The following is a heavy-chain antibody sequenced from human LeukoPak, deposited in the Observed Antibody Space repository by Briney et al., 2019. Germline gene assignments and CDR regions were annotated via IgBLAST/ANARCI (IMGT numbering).Heavy chain of an antibody. CDR1: GFTLRNYG. CDR2: ISYDGSNR. V-gene: IGHV3-30*03. J-gene: IGHJ4*02. CDR3: ARGCFYDRSPYCPFDY. D-gene: IGHD3-22*01. Sequence: PGRSLRLSCAASGFTLRNYGMHWVRQAPGKGLEWVAVISYDGSNRFYADSVKGRFTISRDNSKNTLYLQMNSLRGEDTAVYYCARGCFYDRSPYCPFDYWGQGTLVTVSS.